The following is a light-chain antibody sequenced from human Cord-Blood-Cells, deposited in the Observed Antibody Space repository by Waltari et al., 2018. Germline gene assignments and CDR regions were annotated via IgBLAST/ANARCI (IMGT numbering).Light chain of an antibody. CDR3: QQYGSSRT. CDR2: GAS. V-gene: IGKV3-20*01. J-gene: IGKJ1*01. CDR1: QSVSSSY. Sequence: EIVLTQSPGTLSLSPGERATLSCRASQSVSSSYLAWYQQKPGQAPRLLIYGASSRATDIPDRFSGSGSETDFTLTLSRLEPEDFAVYYCQQYGSSRTFGQGTKVEIK.